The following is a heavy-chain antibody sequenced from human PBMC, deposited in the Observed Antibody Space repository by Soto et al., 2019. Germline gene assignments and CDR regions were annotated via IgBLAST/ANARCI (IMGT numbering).Heavy chain of an antibody. Sequence: EVQLVESGGGLVQPGGSLRLSCAASGFSFSDLWMHWVRQAPGKGLVWVSRVTTDDSGTAYADSVKGRFTISRDNAENMVYLQMNNLRVEDTAVYDCVRDVRYNNDTTFDYWGQGTLVTVSS. CDR2: VTTDDSGT. J-gene: IGHJ4*02. V-gene: IGHV3-74*01. CDR1: GFSFSDLW. CDR3: VRDVRYNNDTTFDY. D-gene: IGHD5-12*01.